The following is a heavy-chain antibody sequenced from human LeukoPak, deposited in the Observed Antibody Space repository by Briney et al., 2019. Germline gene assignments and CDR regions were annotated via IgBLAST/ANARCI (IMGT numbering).Heavy chain of an antibody. Sequence: PSETLSLTCTVYGGSFSDYYWSWIRQPPGKGLEWIGEINHSGSTNYNPSLKSRVTISVDTSKNQFSLKLSSVTAADTAVYYCARVFRYYYYYYMDVWGKGTTVTVSS. V-gene: IGHV4-34*01. CDR2: INHSGST. J-gene: IGHJ6*03. CDR1: GGSFSDYY. CDR3: ARVFRYYYYYYMDV.